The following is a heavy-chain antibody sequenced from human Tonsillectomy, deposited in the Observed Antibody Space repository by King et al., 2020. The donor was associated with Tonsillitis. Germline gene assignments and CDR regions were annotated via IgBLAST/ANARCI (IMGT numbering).Heavy chain of an antibody. CDR3: ARDRDGYNNGGGAFDV. CDR1: GGSINSRDW. Sequence: QLQESGPGLVKPSGTLSLTCAVSGGSINSRDWWSWVRQPTGKGLEWIGEVYHSGLTHYNPSLKSRVTISLDNSKNHFSLNLSSVTAADTAVYYCARDRDGYNNGGGAFDVWGQGTMVSVSS. D-gene: IGHD5-24*01. V-gene: IGHV4-4*02. J-gene: IGHJ3*01. CDR2: VYHSGLT.